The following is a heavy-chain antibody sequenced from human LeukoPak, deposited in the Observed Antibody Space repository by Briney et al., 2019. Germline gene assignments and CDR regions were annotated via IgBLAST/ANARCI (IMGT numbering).Heavy chain of an antibody. J-gene: IGHJ4*02. V-gene: IGHV3-23*01. CDR1: VFTFRAYA. Sequence: GGSLRLSCVASVFTFRAYAMSWVRQAPGKGLEWISGVSDSGGMTNYADSVKGRFTISRDNSKNTLYLQMSSLRAEDTAIYYCATRGRDREFDYWGQGTLVTVSS. CDR2: VSDSGGMT. CDR3: ATRGRDREFDY. D-gene: IGHD1-26*01.